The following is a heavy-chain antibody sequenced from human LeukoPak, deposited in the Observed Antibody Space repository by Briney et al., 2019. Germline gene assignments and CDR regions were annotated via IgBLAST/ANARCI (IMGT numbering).Heavy chain of an antibody. V-gene: IGHV4-59*01. CDR2: INYIGNT. CDR1: EGSISHYF. D-gene: IGHD6-13*01. CDR3: ARVGIAAAGSFDP. Sequence: PSETLSLTCTVSEGSISHYFWNWIRQPPGKGLEWIGNINYIGNTNYNPSLKSRVTISVDTSKNQFSLKLSSVTAADTAVYYCARVGIAAAGSFDPWGQGTLVTVSS. J-gene: IGHJ5*02.